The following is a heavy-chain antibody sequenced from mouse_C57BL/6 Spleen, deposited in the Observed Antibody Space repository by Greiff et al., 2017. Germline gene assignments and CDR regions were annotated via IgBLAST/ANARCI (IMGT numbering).Heavy chain of an antibody. Sequence: VQLQQSGTVLARPGASVKMSCKTSGYTFTSYWMHWVKQRPGQGLEWIGAIYPGNSDTSYNQKFKGKATLTAVTSASTAYMELSSLTNEDSAVYYCTWDVGFAYWGQGTLVTVSA. CDR3: TWDVGFAY. CDR2: IYPGNSDT. J-gene: IGHJ3*01. CDR1: GYTFTSYW. D-gene: IGHD4-1*01. V-gene: IGHV1-5*01.